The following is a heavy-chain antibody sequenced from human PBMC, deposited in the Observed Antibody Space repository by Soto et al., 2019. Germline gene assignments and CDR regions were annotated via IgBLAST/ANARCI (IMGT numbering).Heavy chain of an antibody. V-gene: IGHV4-39*01. D-gene: IGHD6-6*01. CDR2: IYYSGST. J-gene: IGHJ6*02. CDR1: GGSISSSSYY. Sequence: SETLSLTCTVSGGSISSSSYYWGWIRQPPGKGLEWIGSIYYSGSTYYNPSLKSRVTIYVDTSKNQFSLKLSSVTAADTAVYYCPRHVAARPHYYYYYGMDVWGQGTTVTVSS. CDR3: PRHVAARPHYYYYYGMDV.